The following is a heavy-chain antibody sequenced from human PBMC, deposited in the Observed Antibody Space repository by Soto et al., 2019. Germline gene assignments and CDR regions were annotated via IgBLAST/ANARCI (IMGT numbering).Heavy chain of an antibody. D-gene: IGHD3-16*01. CDR3: ARRPKRWLPRGEDY. CDR2: IYYSGST. V-gene: IGHV4-39*01. J-gene: IGHJ4*02. Sequence: QLQLQESGPGLVKPSETLSLTCTVSGGSISSSSYYWGWIRQPPGKGLEWIGSIYYSGSTYYNPSPKCRVTIAGDTSKNQFSLKLSSVTAADTAVYYCARRPKRWLPRGEDYWGQGTLVTVSS. CDR1: GGSISSSSYY.